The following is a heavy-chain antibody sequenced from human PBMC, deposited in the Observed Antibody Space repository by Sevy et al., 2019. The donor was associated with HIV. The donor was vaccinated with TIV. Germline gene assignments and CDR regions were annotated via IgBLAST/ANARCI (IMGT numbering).Heavy chain of an antibody. D-gene: IGHD2-8*01. Sequence: GGSLRLSCAASGITFTIYTMNWVRQAPGKGLEWVSSISSSRSYIYYADSVKGRFTISRDNAKSSLYLQMNSLRAEDTAVYYCAREDSNGVCYSHWGQGTLVTVSS. J-gene: IGHJ4*02. V-gene: IGHV3-21*01. CDR2: ISSSRSYI. CDR1: GITFTIYT. CDR3: AREDSNGVCYSH.